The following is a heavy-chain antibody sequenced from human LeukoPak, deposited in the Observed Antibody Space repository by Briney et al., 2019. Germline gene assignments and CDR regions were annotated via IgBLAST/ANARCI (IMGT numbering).Heavy chain of an antibody. CDR1: GFTFSSYD. D-gene: IGHD6-13*01. Sequence: PGGSLRLSCAASGFTFSSYDMHWVRQATGKGLEWVSAIGTAGDTYYPGSVKGRFTISRENAKNSLYLQMNSLRAGDTAVYYCARGIAAYTYWYFDLWGRGTLVTVSS. J-gene: IGHJ2*01. CDR2: IGTAGDT. V-gene: IGHV3-13*01. CDR3: ARGIAAYTYWYFDL.